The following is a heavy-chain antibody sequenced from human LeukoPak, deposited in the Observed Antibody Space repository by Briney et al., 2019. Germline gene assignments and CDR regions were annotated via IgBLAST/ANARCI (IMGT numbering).Heavy chain of an antibody. CDR3: ARDEVSVTCSGGSCYSVDAFDI. CDR1: GFTFSSYS. Sequence: GGSLRLSCAASGFTFSSYSMNWVRQAPGKGLEWFSSISSSSSYIYYADSVKGRFTISRDNAKNSLYLQMNSLRAEDTAVYYCARDEVSVTCSGGSCYSVDAFDIWGQGTMVTVSS. J-gene: IGHJ3*02. D-gene: IGHD2-15*01. CDR2: ISSSSSYI. V-gene: IGHV3-21*01.